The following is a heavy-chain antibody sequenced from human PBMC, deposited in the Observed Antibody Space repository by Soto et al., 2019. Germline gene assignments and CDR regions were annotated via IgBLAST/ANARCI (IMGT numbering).Heavy chain of an antibody. J-gene: IGHJ4*02. CDR2: INPNSGGT. V-gene: IGHV1-2*02. D-gene: IGHD1-26*01. CDR3: ASLSGRYYFDN. Sequence: ASVKVSCKASGYSFTGYYIHWVRQAPGQGLEWMGWINPNSGGTHYPQKFQGRVTMTTDTSISTAYMELSRLRSDDTAVYYCASLSGRYYFDNWGKGTPVTVS. CDR1: GYSFTGYY.